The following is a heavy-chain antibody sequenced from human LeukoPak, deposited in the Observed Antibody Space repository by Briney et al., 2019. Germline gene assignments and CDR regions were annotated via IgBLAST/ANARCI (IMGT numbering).Heavy chain of an antibody. J-gene: IGHJ4*02. CDR3: ARLYSSSWYGNFDY. CDR1: GGSISSYY. D-gene: IGHD6-13*01. CDR2: IYYSGST. Sequence: SETLSLTCTVSGGSISSYYWSWIRQLPGKGLEWIGYIYYSGSTNYNPSLKSRVTISVDTSKNQFSLKLSSVTAADTAVYYCARLYSSSWYGNFDYWGQGTLVTVSS. V-gene: IGHV4-59*08.